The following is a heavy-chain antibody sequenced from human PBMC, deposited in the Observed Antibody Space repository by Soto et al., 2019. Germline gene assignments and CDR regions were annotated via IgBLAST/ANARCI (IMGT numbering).Heavy chain of an antibody. D-gene: IGHD6-13*01. Sequence: SETLSLTCTVSGGSISSGGYYWSWIRQHPGKGLEWIGYIYYSGSTYYNPSLKSRVTISVDTSKNQFSLKLSSVTAADTAVYYCARLPCIAAAVSASYYYYGMDVWGQGTTVTVSS. J-gene: IGHJ6*02. CDR1: GGSISSGGYY. V-gene: IGHV4-31*03. CDR3: ARLPCIAAAVSASYYYYGMDV. CDR2: IYYSGST.